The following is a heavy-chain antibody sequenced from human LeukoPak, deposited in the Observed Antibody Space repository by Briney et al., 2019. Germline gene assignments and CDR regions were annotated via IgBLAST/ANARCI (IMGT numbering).Heavy chain of an antibody. CDR1: GYTFTGYY. V-gene: IGHV1-18*04. CDR2: ISAYNGNT. CDR3: ARRGDYYDSSGYSDDAFDI. J-gene: IGHJ3*02. Sequence: ASVKVSCKASGYTFTGYYMHWVRQAPGQGLEWMGWISAYNGNTNYAQKLQGRVTMTTDTSTSTAYMELRSLRSDDTAVYYCARRGDYYDSSGYSDDAFDIWGQGTMVTVSS. D-gene: IGHD3-22*01.